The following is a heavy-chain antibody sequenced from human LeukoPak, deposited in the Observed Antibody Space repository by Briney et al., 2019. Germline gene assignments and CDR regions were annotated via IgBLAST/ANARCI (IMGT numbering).Heavy chain of an antibody. D-gene: IGHD3-10*01. CDR2: ISGSGGST. Sequence: GGSLRLSCAASGFTFSSYAMSWVRQAPGKGLEWVSAISGSGGSTYYADSVKGRFTISRDNSKNTLYLQMNSLRAEDTAVYYCAEDPFGELFSDYWGQGTLVTVSS. CDR1: GFTFSSYA. V-gene: IGHV3-23*01. CDR3: AEDPFGELFSDY. J-gene: IGHJ4*02.